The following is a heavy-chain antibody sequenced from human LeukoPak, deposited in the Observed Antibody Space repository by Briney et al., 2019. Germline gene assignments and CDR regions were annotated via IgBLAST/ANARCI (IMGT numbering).Heavy chain of an antibody. CDR2: INPSGGST. Sequence: EASVKVSCKASGYTFTSYDINWVRQATGQGLEWMGIINPSGGSTSYAQKFQGRVTMTRDMSTSTVYMELSSLRSEDTAVYYCARDRGYDSSGYYYDNYYYYMDVWGKGTTVTVSS. D-gene: IGHD3-22*01. CDR1: GYTFTSYD. CDR3: ARDRGYDSSGYYYDNYYYYMDV. V-gene: IGHV1-46*01. J-gene: IGHJ6*03.